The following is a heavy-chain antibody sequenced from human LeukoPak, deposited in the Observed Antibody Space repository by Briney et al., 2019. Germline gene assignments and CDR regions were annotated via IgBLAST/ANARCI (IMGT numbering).Heavy chain of an antibody. V-gene: IGHV3-53*01. Sequence: GGSLRLSCAASGFTVSSNYMSWVRQAPGRGLEWVSVIYSGGSTYYADSVKGQFTISRDNSKNTLYLQMNSLRAEDTALYHCARDVPLDDYYGSGTYSYYFDSWGQGALVTVSS. CDR1: GFTVSSNY. J-gene: IGHJ4*02. CDR2: IYSGGST. D-gene: IGHD3-10*01. CDR3: ARDVPLDDYYGSGTYSYYFDS.